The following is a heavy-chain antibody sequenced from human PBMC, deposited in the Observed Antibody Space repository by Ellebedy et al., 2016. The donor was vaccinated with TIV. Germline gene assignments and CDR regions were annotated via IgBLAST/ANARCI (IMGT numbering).Heavy chain of an antibody. CDR3: TVVAGDY. V-gene: IGHV3-7*01. CDR2: INQDGSEK. J-gene: IGHJ4*02. Sequence: GESLKISCGASGFNFSDYWMHWVRQAPGKGLEWVANINQDGSEKYYVDSVKGRFTISRDNAKNSVYLHMKSLRAEDTAVYYCTVVAGDYWGQGTLVTVSS. CDR1: GFNFSDYW. D-gene: IGHD2-15*01.